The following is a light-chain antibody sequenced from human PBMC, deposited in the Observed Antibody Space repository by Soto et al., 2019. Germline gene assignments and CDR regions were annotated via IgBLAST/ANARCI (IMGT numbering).Light chain of an antibody. J-gene: IGKJ1*01. CDR2: SAP. CDR1: QGIGVR. V-gene: IGKV1-12*01. CDR3: LQVNSFPRT. Sequence: IQMTQSPSSLSASIGDRVTITCRASQGIGVRLAWFQQKPGKAPQYLIQSAPILQSGVPSRFSGSGSGTEFILTINSLQPEDVAIYYCLQVNSFPRTFGQGTKVEIK.